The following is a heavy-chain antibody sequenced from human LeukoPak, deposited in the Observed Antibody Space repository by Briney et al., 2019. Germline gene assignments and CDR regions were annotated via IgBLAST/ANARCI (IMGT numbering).Heavy chain of an antibody. CDR1: GGSFSGYY. V-gene: IGHV4-34*01. D-gene: IGHD6-13*01. J-gene: IGHJ4*02. Sequence: SETLSFTCAVYGGSFSGYYWSWIRQPPGKGLEWIGEINHSGSTNCNPSLKSRVTISVDTSKNQFSLKLSSVTAADTAVYYCAREDFAWSEQQLVIAHYWGQGTLVTVSS. CDR2: INHSGST. CDR3: AREDFAWSEQQLVIAHY.